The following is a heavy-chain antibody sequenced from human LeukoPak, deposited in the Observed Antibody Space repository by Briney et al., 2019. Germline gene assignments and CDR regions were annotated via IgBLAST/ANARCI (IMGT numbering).Heavy chain of an antibody. CDR1: GGSISSSSYY. D-gene: IGHD3-22*01. Sequence: SETLSLTCTVSGGSISSSSYYWSWIRQPPGKGLEWIGYIYYSGSTNYNPSLKSRVTISVDTSKNQFSLKLSSVTAADTAVYYCARTIVVVHGNWFDPWGQGTLVTVSS. CDR2: IYYSGST. CDR3: ARTIVVVHGNWFDP. J-gene: IGHJ5*02. V-gene: IGHV4-61*01.